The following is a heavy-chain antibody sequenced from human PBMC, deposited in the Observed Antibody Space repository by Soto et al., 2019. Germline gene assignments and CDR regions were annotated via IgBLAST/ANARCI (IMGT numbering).Heavy chain of an antibody. V-gene: IGHV3-30*03. CDR2: ISYDGSNT. Sequence: QVPLVESGGGVVQPGRSLRLSCAASGFPFTTYGMHWVREGPGKGLEWVAVISYDGSNTYYADSVKGRFTISRDNSKNTLYLQMNSLRPEVTALYYCVGGQYYFDYRGQGTLVTVSS. CDR1: GFPFTTYG. D-gene: IGHD3-10*01. J-gene: IGHJ4*02. CDR3: VGGQYYFDY.